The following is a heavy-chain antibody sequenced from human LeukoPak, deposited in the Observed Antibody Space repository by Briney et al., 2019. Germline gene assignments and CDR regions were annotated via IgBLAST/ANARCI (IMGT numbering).Heavy chain of an antibody. CDR3: ARDIGDCSRGSCYSDFFVF. CDR1: GFTFRPYG. Sequence: GRSLRLSCAASGFTFRPYGMHWVRQAPGKGPEWGALILNDGNTKHYADSVRGRFTISRDNSKNTLYLQINSLRAEDTAVYYCARDIGDCSRGSCYSDFFVFWGQGTLVTVSS. V-gene: IGHV3-33*01. J-gene: IGHJ4*02. CDR2: ILNDGNTK. D-gene: IGHD2-15*01.